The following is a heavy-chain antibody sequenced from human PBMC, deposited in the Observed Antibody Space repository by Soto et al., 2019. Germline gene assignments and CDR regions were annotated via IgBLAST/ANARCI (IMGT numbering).Heavy chain of an antibody. CDR1: GITFSTYW. D-gene: IGHD3-10*01. V-gene: IGHV3-74*01. CDR2: IDSEDGST. CDR3: AGLRGVVLEY. J-gene: IGHJ4*02. Sequence: PGGSLRLACAASGITFSTYWMHWVRQAPGKGLVWVSRIDSEDGSTNYADSVKGRFTISRGSAKNTVYLQMNSLRDEDTAVYYCAGLRGVVLEYWGQGALVTVSS.